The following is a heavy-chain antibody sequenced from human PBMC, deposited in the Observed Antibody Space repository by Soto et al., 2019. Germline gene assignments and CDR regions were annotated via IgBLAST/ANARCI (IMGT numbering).Heavy chain of an antibody. CDR1: GYTFTSYY. V-gene: IGHV1-46*01. CDR2: INPSGGST. CDR3: ATDHDDYGDPTHRYGMDV. D-gene: IGHD4-17*01. Sequence: QVQLVQSGAEVKKPGASVKVSCKASGYTFTSYYMHWVRQAPGQGLEWMGIINPSGGSTSYAQKFQGRVTMTSDTSTSTVYMELSSLRSEDTAVYYCATDHDDYGDPTHRYGMDVWGQGTTVTVSS. J-gene: IGHJ6*02.